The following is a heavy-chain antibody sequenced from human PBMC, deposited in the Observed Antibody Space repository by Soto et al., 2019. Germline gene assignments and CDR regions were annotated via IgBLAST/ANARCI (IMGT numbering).Heavy chain of an antibody. CDR1: GYTFTAYY. CDR3: VRDQPPLYCNTPHCTRYYFDF. CDR2: INPTTGDT. D-gene: IGHD2-15*01. Sequence: QLVQSGTEVKSPGASVKVSCETSGYTFTAYYIHWVRQAPGQGLEWMGWINPTTGDTKYAQTFQDWVTMTRDTSISTAYLELKRLKYDDTAIYFCVRDQPPLYCNTPHCTRYYFDFWGQGTLVAVSS. V-gene: IGHV1-2*04. J-gene: IGHJ4*02.